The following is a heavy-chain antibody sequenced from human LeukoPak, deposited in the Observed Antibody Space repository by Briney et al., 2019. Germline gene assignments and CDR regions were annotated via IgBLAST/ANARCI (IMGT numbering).Heavy chain of an antibody. CDR1: GFTFSSYG. V-gene: IGHV3-23*01. Sequence: GGSLRLSCAASGFTFSSYGMSWVRQAPGKGLEWVSAISGSGGNTYYADSVKGRFTISRDNSRSTLYLQMSSLRAEDTAVYYCANRDITGNTLFDWGQGTLVTVSS. CDR3: ANRDITGNTLFD. D-gene: IGHD1-7*01. CDR2: ISGSGGNT. J-gene: IGHJ4*02.